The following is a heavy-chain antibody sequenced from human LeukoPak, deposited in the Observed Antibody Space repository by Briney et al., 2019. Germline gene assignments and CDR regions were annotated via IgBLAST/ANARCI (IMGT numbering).Heavy chain of an antibody. D-gene: IGHD3-10*01. CDR1: GDSISSGDYS. J-gene: IGHJ5*02. V-gene: IGHV4-30-2*01. Sequence: SETLSLTCAVSGDSISSGDYSWSWIRQPSGKGLEWIGYIFHSGYSFYNPSLKSRITISVDKSKNQFSLRLTSVTAADTAVYYCARELWFVNAPGSWFDPWGQGTLVTVSS. CDR2: IFHSGYS. CDR3: ARELWFVNAPGSWFDP.